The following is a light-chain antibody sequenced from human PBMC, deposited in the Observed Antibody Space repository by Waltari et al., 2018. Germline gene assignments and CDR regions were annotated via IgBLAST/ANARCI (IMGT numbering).Light chain of an antibody. V-gene: IGKV2-28*01. CDR3: MQSLQTLWT. J-gene: IGKJ1*01. CDR1: QSLLQWNGNNY. Sequence: QSLLQWNGNNYLELYLQKPEKSPQLLIYLGSNRACGGPDRFSGSGSGTDFTLRISRVEGEDVGVYYCMQSLQTLWTFGPGTKVEIK. CDR2: LGS.